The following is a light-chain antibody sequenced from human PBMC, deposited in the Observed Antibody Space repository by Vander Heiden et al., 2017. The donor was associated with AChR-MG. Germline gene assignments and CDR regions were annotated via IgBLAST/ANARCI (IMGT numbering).Light chain of an antibody. V-gene: IGLV1-44*01. J-gene: IGLJ2*01. CDR1: SSNIGRNT. CDR3: AAWDDSLNGVV. Sequence: QSVLTQPPSTSGTPGQRVTISCSGSSSNIGRNTVNWYQQFPGTAPKLLMYDNGQRRSGVPDRFSASKSGTSASLAISGLQSEDEAVYHCAAWDDSLNGVVFGGGTTLTVL. CDR2: DNG.